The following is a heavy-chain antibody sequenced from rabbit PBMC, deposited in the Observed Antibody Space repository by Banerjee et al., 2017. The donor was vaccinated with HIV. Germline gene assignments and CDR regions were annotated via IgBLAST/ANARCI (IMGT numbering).Heavy chain of an antibody. CDR1: GFSFSSSYW. J-gene: IGHJ4*01. CDR2: IDGGSSGST. D-gene: IGHD8-1*01. CDR3: ARTGSGDYNDL. Sequence: QEQLVESGGDLVKPEGSLTLTCTASGFSFSSSYWICWVRQAPGKGLEWIACIDGGSSGSTYYASWAKGRFTISKTSSTTVTLQMNSLTAADTATYFCARTGSGDYNDLWGQGTLVTVS. V-gene: IGHV1S45*01.